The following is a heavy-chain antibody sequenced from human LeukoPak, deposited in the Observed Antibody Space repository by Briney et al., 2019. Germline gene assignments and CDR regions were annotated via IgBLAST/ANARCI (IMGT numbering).Heavy chain of an antibody. CDR2: INHSGST. J-gene: IGHJ4*02. CDR3: ARGGKTRRFDY. V-gene: IGHV4-34*01. Sequence: SETLSLTCDVYGGSFSGYYWSWIRQPPGKGLEWIGEINHSGSTNYNPSLKSRVTISVDTSKNQFSLKLSSVTAADTAVYYCARGGKTRRFDYWGQGTLVTVSS. CDR1: GGSFSGYY.